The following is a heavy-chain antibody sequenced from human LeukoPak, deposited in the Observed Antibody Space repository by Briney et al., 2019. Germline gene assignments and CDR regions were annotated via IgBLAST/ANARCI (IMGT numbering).Heavy chain of an antibody. CDR2: ISAYNGNT. Sequence: ASVKVSCKASGYTFTSYGISWVRQAPGQGLEWMGWISAYNGNTNYAQKLQGRVTMTRDTSISTAYMELSRLRSDDTAVYYCARDNYCSGGSCCIPYYYYYMDVWGKGTTVTVSS. J-gene: IGHJ6*03. CDR3: ARDNYCSGGSCCIPYYYYYMDV. CDR1: GYTFTSYG. D-gene: IGHD2-15*01. V-gene: IGHV1-18*01.